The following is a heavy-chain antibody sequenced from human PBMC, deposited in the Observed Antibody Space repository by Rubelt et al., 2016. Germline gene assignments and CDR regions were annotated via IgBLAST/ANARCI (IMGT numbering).Heavy chain of an antibody. V-gene: IGHV3-49*05. CDR1: GFTFGDYA. CDR3: TRVNPTVTTPSYFPY. CDR2: IRSRAYGGTT. Sequence: EVQLVESGGGLVKPGRSLRLSCTASGFTFGDYAMSWFRQAPGKGLEWVGFIRSRAYGGTTQYAASMKGRLTISRDDSKSIAYLQMNSLKTEDTAVYYCTRVNPTVTTPSYFPYWGQGTLVTVSS. D-gene: IGHD4-17*01. J-gene: IGHJ1*01.